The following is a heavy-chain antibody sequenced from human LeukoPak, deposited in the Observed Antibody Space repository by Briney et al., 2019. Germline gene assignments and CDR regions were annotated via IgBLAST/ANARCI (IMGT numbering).Heavy chain of an antibody. CDR2: INHSGST. J-gene: IGHJ6*03. V-gene: IGHV4-39*07. CDR3: ARGVRYFGYYYYMDV. CDR1: GGSISSSSYY. Sequence: PSETLSLTCTVSGGSISSSSYYWGWIRQPPGKGLEWIGEINHSGSTNYNPSLKSRVTISVDTSKNQFSLKLSSVTAADTAVYYCARGVRYFGYYYYMDVWGKGTTVTVSS. D-gene: IGHD3-9*01.